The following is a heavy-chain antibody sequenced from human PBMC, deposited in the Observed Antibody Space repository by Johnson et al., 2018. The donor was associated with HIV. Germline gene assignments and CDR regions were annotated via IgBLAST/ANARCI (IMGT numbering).Heavy chain of an antibody. CDR1: GLSVSSNY. D-gene: IGHD3-22*01. Sequence: VQLVESGGGLVQPEGSLRLSCAASGLSVSSNYMTWVRQGPGKGLEWVSAIDSGGDTKYADSVKGRFTISRDNAKNSLYLQMNSLRAEDTAVYYCVRRFYDSSAFDIWGQGTLVTVSS. J-gene: IGHJ3*02. CDR2: IDSGGDT. V-gene: IGHV3-66*04. CDR3: VRRFYDSSAFDI.